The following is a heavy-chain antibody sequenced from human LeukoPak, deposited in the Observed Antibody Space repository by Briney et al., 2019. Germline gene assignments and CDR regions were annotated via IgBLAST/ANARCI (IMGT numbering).Heavy chain of an antibody. Sequence: ASVKVSCKASGFAFNKYGFSWVRQAPGQGPEWLGWISAYDGRTNYAQNLQGRLTLTTDTSTTTAYMELRSLTSDDTAVYYCARVIAVAGTWVWFDPWGQGTLVTVSS. CDR1: GFAFNKYG. D-gene: IGHD6-19*01. J-gene: IGHJ5*02. V-gene: IGHV1-18*01. CDR3: ARVIAVAGTWVWFDP. CDR2: ISAYDGRT.